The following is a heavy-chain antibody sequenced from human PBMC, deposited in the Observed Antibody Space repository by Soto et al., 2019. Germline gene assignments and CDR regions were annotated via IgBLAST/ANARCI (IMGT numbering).Heavy chain of an antibody. CDR3: VRDGTKTLRDWFDP. Sequence: SETLSLTCTVSGASISGFYWSWIRKSAGKGLEWIERIYATGTTDYNPSLKSRVMMSVDTSKKQFSLKLRSVTAADTAVYYCVRDGTKTLRDWFDPWGQGISVTVSS. J-gene: IGHJ5*02. CDR2: IYATGTT. CDR1: GASISGFY. D-gene: IGHD1-1*01. V-gene: IGHV4-4*07.